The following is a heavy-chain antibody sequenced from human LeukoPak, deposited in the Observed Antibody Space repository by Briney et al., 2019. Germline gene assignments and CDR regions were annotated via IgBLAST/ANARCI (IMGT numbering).Heavy chain of an antibody. V-gene: IGHV1-18*01. Sequence: ASVKVSCKASGYTFTSYGVSWVRQAPGQGLEWMGWISGSNGNTNNAQKVQGRVTMTTDTSMSTAYMELRSLRSDDTAVYYCARYPLSYSSNWHYYFDYWGQGTLLTVSS. CDR2: ISGSNGNT. CDR3: ARYPLSYSSNWHYYFDY. D-gene: IGHD6-13*01. J-gene: IGHJ4*02. CDR1: GYTFTSYG.